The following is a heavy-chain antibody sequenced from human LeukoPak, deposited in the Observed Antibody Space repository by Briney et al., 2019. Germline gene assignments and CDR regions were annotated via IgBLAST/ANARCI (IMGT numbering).Heavy chain of an antibody. D-gene: IGHD2-2*01. CDR1: GFTFSSYA. J-gene: IGHJ4*02. CDR2: ISYDGSNK. CDR3: ARVPAAMGKGY. Sequence: RSLRLSCAASGFTFSSYAMHWVRQAPGKGLEWVAVISYDGSNKYYADSVKGRFTISRDNSKNTLYLQMNSLRAEDTAVYYCARVPAAMGKGYWGQGTLVTVSS. V-gene: IGHV3-30*04.